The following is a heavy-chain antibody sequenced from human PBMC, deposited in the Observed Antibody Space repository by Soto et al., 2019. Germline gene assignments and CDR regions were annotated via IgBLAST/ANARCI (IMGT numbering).Heavy chain of an antibody. J-gene: IGHJ4*01. CDR3: STDSHFSSVFVRHDY. V-gene: IGHV3-15*07. Sequence: PGGSLLRSCSSSGIRISAAWINLVRQAPGMGLEWVGRIKSIRDGGTTDFAAPVKARFAISRDDSKNMVHLQINTLDTEDTAVYYCSTDSHFSSVFVRHDYWGHGTLVTVSS. CDR2: IKSIRDGGTT. D-gene: IGHD3-10*01. CDR1: GIRISAAW.